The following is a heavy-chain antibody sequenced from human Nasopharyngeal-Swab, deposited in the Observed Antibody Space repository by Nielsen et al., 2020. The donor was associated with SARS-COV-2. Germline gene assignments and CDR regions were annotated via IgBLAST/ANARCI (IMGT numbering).Heavy chain of an antibody. D-gene: IGHD6-19*01. CDR2: IYWDDDK. CDR3: AHRGLVAVAGTGNWFDP. Sequence: WIRQPPGKALEWLALIYWDDDKRYSPSLKSRLTITKDTSKNQVVLTMTNMDPVDTATYYCAHRGLVAVAGTGNWFDPWGQGTLVTVSS. J-gene: IGHJ5*02. V-gene: IGHV2-5*02.